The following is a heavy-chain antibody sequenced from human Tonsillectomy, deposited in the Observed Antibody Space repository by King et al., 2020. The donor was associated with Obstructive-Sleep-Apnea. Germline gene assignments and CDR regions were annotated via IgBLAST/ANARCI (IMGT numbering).Heavy chain of an antibody. J-gene: IGHJ6*02. CDR3: AKQGTIFGVVTEVDYYGMDV. CDR2: FIASGGST. CDR1: GFTFSSYA. V-gene: IGHV3-23*04. Sequence: VQLVESVGGLLQPGGFLRLSCAASGFTFSSYAIGSVRQAPWKGLYWGSSFIASGGSTNYAGSVHGRFTTYRDNSKNTLYLQMNSLRAEDTAVYYCAKQGTIFGVVTEVDYYGMDVWGQGTTVTVSS. D-gene: IGHD3-3*01.